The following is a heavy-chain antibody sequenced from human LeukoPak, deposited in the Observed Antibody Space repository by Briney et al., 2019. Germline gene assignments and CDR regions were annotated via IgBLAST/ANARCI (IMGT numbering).Heavy chain of an antibody. CDR2: IYRGGIT. Sequence: SETLSLTCAVSSYSISSGYHWGWIRQPPGKGLEWIGSIYRGGITYYNPSLKSPVTISVDTSKNQFSLKLSSVTAADTAVYYCARINWIPDYWGPGTLVTVSS. CDR3: ARINWIPDY. J-gene: IGHJ4*02. D-gene: IGHD1-20*01. V-gene: IGHV4-38-2*01. CDR1: SYSISSGYH.